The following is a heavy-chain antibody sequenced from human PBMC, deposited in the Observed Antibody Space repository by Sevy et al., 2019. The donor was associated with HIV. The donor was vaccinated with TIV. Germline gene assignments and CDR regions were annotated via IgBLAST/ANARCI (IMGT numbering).Heavy chain of an antibody. D-gene: IGHD3-3*01. J-gene: IGHJ6*02. V-gene: IGHV1-24*01. CDR3: ATLDFWSENPFYGTDV. CDR1: GYTLTKLP. Sequence: ASVKVSCKVSGYTLTKLPMHWVRQAPGKGLEWMGGFDPEDGETIYAQRFQGRVTMTEDTPTDTDYMELSSLRSEDTAVYYCATLDFWSENPFYGTDVWGQVTTVTVSS. CDR2: FDPEDGET.